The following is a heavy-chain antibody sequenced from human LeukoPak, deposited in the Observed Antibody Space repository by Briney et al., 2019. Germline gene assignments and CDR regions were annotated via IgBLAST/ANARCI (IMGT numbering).Heavy chain of an antibody. CDR3: ARERWFRWKF. Sequence: KPGGSLRLSCAASGFAVSDYYMNWIRQAPGKGLEWVSYISSRDNLIYYADSVKGRFTISTDNAKNSVYLQLSRLRVEDTAVYYCARERWFRWKFWGQEILSPSPQ. V-gene: IGHV3-11*01. J-gene: IGHJ4*02. CDR2: ISSRDNLI. CDR1: GFAVSDYY. D-gene: IGHD2-15*01.